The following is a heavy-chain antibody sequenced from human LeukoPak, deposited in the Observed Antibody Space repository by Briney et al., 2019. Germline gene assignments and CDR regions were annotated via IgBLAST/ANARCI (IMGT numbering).Heavy chain of an antibody. J-gene: IGHJ4*02. V-gene: IGHV3-48*01. CDR3: ARGPYKDFWSGYSDY. CDR2: ISSSSTTI. Sequence: GGSLRLSCSASGFTFSSYSMNWVRQAPGKGLEWVSYISSSSTTIYYADSVKGRFTISRDNAMNSLYLQMNSLRVADTAVYYCARGPYKDFWSGYSDYWGQGTLVTVSS. D-gene: IGHD3-3*01. CDR1: GFTFSSYS.